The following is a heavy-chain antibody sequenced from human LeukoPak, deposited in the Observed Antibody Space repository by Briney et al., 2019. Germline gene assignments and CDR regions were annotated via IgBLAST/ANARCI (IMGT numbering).Heavy chain of an antibody. CDR1: GFTFSSYG. Sequence: PGGSLRLSCAASGFTFSSYGMHWVRQAPGKGLEWVAVISYDGSNKYYADSVKGRFTISRDNSKNTLYLQMNSLRAEDTAVYYCARVASSSWGAFDIWGQGTMVTVSS. J-gene: IGHJ3*02. CDR2: ISYDGSNK. V-gene: IGHV3-30*03. CDR3: ARVASSSWGAFDI. D-gene: IGHD6-13*01.